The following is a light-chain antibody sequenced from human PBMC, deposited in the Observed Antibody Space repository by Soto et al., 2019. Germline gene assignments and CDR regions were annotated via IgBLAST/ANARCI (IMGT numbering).Light chain of an antibody. V-gene: IGLV2-14*03. CDR2: DVS. J-gene: IGLJ1*01. CDR3: SSYTSSYTYV. CDR1: SSDVGGYDF. Sequence: QSALTQPASVSGSPGQSIAISCTGTSSDVGGYDFVSWYQQHPGKVPKLMIYDVSNRPSGVSDRFSGSKSGNTASLTISGLQAEDEADYYRSSYTSSYTYVFGTGTKVTVL.